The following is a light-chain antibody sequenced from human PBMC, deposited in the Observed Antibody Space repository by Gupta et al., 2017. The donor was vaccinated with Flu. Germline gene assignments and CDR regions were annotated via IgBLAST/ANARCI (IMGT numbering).Light chain of an antibody. CDR3: VQYDSYSHWT. CDR1: QSLRRY. CDR2: NAS. V-gene: IGKV1-5*03. J-gene: IGKJ1*01. Sequence: DRVNITCRASQSLRRYLAWYQQNTGRAPTLLIYNASALESGVPSRFSSSESGTEFTNPISSLQLDEFSPFYCVQYDSYSHWTFGQGTKVEVK.